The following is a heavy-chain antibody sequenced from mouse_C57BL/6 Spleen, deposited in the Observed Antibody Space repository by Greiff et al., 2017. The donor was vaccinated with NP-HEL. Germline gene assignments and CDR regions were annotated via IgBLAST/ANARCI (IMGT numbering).Heavy chain of an antibody. Sequence: VQVVESGAELVKPGASVKISCKASGYAFSSYWMNWVKQRPGKGLEWIGQIYPGDGDTNYNGKFKGKATLTADKSSSTAYMQLSSLTSEDSAVYFCARSGGNYPLAYWGQGTLVTVSA. CDR1: GYAFSSYW. V-gene: IGHV1-80*01. J-gene: IGHJ3*01. CDR3: ARSGGNYPLAY. D-gene: IGHD2-1*01. CDR2: IYPGDGDT.